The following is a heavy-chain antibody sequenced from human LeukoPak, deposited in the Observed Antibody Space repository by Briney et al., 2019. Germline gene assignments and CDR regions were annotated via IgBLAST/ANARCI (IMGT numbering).Heavy chain of an antibody. D-gene: IGHD1-14*01. CDR3: ARDPGSSAFDL. CDR1: GFSFSSYW. V-gene: IGHV3-7*01. Sequence: GGALRLSCAASGFSFSSYWMSWVGQTPEKGVEGVGNINRDGGVRNYMDSLKGRCTISRDNGKKSLYLEINSLRADDTAVYYCARDPGSSAFDLWGRGALVTVSS. J-gene: IGHJ4*02. CDR2: INRDGGVR.